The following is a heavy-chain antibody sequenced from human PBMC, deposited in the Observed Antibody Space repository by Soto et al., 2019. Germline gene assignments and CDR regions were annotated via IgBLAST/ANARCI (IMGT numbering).Heavy chain of an antibody. V-gene: IGHV3-23*01. J-gene: IGHJ4*02. CDR2: ISAGGDST. CDR1: GFTFSLYP. Sequence: EVKVLESGGGLVQPGGSLRLSCATSGFTFSLYPMNWVRQAPGKGLEWVSGISAGGDSTYYADSVKGRFTIFRDNSKHSVYLQMNSLRVEDTAFDYCARRVWGQGTLVTVSS. CDR3: ARRV.